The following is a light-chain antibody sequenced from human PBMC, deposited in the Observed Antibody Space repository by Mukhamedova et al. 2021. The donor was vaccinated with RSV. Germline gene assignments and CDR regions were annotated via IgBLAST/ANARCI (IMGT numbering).Light chain of an antibody. V-gene: IGKV3-20*01. J-gene: IGKJ1*01. CDR1: QSVSSSY. Sequence: CRASQSVSSSYLAWYQQKPGQAPRLLIYGASSRATGIPDRFSGSGSGTDFTLTINRLEPEDFALYYCQQYGSSPPSWTFGQGTK. CDR3: QQYGSSPPSWT. CDR2: GAS.